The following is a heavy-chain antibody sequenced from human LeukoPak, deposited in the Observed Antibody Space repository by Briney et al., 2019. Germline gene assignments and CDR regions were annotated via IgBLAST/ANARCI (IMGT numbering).Heavy chain of an antibody. V-gene: IGHV3-30*18. CDR1: GVTLSSYG. D-gene: IGHD4-17*01. J-gene: IGHJ4*02. CDR2: ISYDGSNE. Sequence: GGSLRLSCAASGVTLSSYGMHWVRQAPGKGLEWVAVISYDGSNEYYADSVKGRFTISRDISKNTLYMQMNSLRAEDTAVYYCAKDLSYGDYVGYFDYWGQGTLVTVSS. CDR3: AKDLSYGDYVGYFDY.